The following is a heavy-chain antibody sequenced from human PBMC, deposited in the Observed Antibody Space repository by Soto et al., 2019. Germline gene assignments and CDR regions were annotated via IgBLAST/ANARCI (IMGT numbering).Heavy chain of an antibody. J-gene: IGHJ4*02. CDR3: VGETEGKSGGGSSYLTGFDY. V-gene: IGHV1-69*08. D-gene: IGHD2-15*01. Sequence: QVQLVQSGAEVKKPGSSVKVSCKASGGTFSSYTISWVRQAPGQGLEWMGRIIPILGIANYAQKFQGRVTITADKSRNTAYMELGSLSAEDTAVYYCVGETEGKSGGGSSYLTGFDYWSQGTLVTFS. CDR2: IIPILGIA. CDR1: GGTFSSYT.